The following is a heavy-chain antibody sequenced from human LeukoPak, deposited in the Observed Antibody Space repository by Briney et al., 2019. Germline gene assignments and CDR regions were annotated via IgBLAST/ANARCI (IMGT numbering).Heavy chain of an antibody. CDR2: IWYDGSNK. J-gene: IGHJ4*02. D-gene: IGHD6-13*01. V-gene: IGHV3-33*01. CDR3: ARDPSRPYSSSWLDY. CDR1: GFTFSSYG. Sequence: GRSLRLSCAASGFTFSSYGMHWVRQAPGKGLEWVAVIWYDGSNKYYADSVKSRFTISRDNSKNTLYLQMNSLRAEDTAVYYCARDPSRPYSSSWLDYWGQGTLVTVSS.